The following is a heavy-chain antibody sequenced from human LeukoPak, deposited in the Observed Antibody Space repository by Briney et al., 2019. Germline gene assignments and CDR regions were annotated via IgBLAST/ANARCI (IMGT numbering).Heavy chain of an antibody. V-gene: IGHV4-34*01. CDR1: GGSFSGYY. CDR2: INHSGGT. J-gene: IGHJ4*02. Sequence: NPSETLSLTCAVYGGSFSGYYWSWLRQPPGKGLEWIGEINHSGGTNYNPSLKSRVTISVDTSKNQFSLKLSSVTAADTAVYYCARARPIKRMIVGAIGFDYWGQGTLVTVSS. CDR3: ARARPIKRMIVGAIGFDY. D-gene: IGHD1-26*01.